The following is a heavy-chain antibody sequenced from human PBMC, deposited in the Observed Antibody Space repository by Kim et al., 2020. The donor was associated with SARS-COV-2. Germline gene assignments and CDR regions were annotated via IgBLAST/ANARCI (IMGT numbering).Heavy chain of an antibody. Sequence: KLQGRVTMTTDTSTSTAYMELRSLRSDDTAVYYCARVLYSSGWYQYFQHWGQGTLVTVSS. CDR3: ARVLYSSGWYQYFQH. J-gene: IGHJ1*01. V-gene: IGHV1-18*01. D-gene: IGHD6-19*01.